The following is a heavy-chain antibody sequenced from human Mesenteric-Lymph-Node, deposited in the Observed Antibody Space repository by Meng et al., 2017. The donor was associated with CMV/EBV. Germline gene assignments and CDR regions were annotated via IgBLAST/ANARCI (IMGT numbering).Heavy chain of an antibody. Sequence: SETLSLTCTVSGYSISSGYYWGWIRQPPGKGLEWIGSIHHSGNSYYNPSLKSRVTISVNTSKNQFSLKLWSVTAADTAVYYCASGGYNRPLDYWGQGTLVTVSS. D-gene: IGHD6-25*01. V-gene: IGHV4-38-2*02. CDR2: IHHSGNS. CDR3: ASGGYNRPLDY. J-gene: IGHJ4*02. CDR1: GYSISSGYY.